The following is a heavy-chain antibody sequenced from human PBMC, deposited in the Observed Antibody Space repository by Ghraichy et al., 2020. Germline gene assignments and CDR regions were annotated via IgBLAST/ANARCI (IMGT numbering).Heavy chain of an antibody. J-gene: IGHJ5*02. CDR1: GDSISNYY. CDR3: ARQSGGYLNWFDP. CDR2: FYYSGST. V-gene: IGHV4-59*01. D-gene: IGHD2-15*01. Sequence: ESLNISCTVSGDSISNYYWSWIRQPPGKGLEWIGYFYYSGSTNYNPSLKSRVTMSVDRSKNQFSLRLSSVTAADTAVYYCARQSGGYLNWFDPWGQGTLVTVSS.